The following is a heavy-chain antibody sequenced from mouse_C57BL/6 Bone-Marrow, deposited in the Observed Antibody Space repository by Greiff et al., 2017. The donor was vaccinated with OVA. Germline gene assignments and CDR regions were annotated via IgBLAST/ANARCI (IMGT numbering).Heavy chain of an antibody. V-gene: IGHV5-2*01. CDR2: INSDGGST. D-gene: IGHD3-2*02. CDR1: EYEFPSHD. Sequence: EVQRVESGGGLVQPGESLKLSCESNEYEFPSHDMSWVRKTPEKRLELVAAINSDGGSTYYPDTMERRFIISRDNTKKTLYLQMSSLRSEDTALYYGARQLRLPSLYAMDYWGQGTSVTVSS. CDR3: ARQLRLPSLYAMDY. J-gene: IGHJ4*01.